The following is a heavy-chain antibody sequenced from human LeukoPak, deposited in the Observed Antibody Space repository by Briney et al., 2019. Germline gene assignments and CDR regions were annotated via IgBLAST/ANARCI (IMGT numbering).Heavy chain of an antibody. CDR2: ISYDGSNK. CDR1: GFTFSSYA. CDR3: ARGEQTYYDFWSGYIPDV. D-gene: IGHD3-3*01. V-gene: IGHV3-30-3*01. J-gene: IGHJ6*02. Sequence: GGSLRLSCAASGFTFSSYAMHRVRQAPGKGLEWVAVISYDGSNKYYADSVKGRFTISRDNSKNTLYLQMNSLRAEDTAVYYCARGEQTYYDFWSGYIPDVWGQGTTVTVSS.